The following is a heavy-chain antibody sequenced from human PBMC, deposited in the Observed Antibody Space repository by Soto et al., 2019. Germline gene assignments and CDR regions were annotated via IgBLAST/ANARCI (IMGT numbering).Heavy chain of an antibody. CDR1: GGTFSSYT. V-gene: IGHV1-69*02. CDR2: IIPILGIA. Sequence: ASVKVSCKASGGTFSSYTISWVRQAPGQGLEWMGRIIPILGIANYAQKFQGRVTITADKSTSTAYMELSSLRSEDTAVHYCAAISRGYSGYDYVGYYYYYMDVWGKGTTVTVSS. J-gene: IGHJ6*03. CDR3: AAISRGYSGYDYVGYYYYYMDV. D-gene: IGHD5-12*01.